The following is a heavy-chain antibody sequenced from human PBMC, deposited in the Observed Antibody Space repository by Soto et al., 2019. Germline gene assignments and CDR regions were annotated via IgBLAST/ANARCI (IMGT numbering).Heavy chain of an antibody. D-gene: IGHD6-13*01. CDR1: GDTFSIYT. J-gene: IGHJ4*02. CDR2: VLPFLDIT. CDR3: ARDRNNSNWPNFDS. Sequence: QVQLVQSGSEVKKPGSSVRVSCKTSGDTFSIYTISWVRQAPGQGLEWMGRVLPFLDITSYSQRFQGRGTITADRSTTTAYMELTSLRSDDTAVYYCARDRNNSNWPNFDSWGQGTLVTVSS. V-gene: IGHV1-69*02.